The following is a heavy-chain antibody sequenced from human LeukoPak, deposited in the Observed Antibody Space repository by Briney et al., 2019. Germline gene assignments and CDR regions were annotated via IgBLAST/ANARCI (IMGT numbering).Heavy chain of an antibody. D-gene: IGHD3-10*01. Sequence: PSETLSLTCTVSGGSISSSSYYWGWIRQPPGKGLEWIGSIYYSGSTYYNPSLKSRVTISVDTSKNQFSLKLSSVTAADTAVYYCARGPMVRGVISYWGQGTLVTVSS. CDR3: ARGPMVRGVISY. CDR1: GGSISSSSYY. V-gene: IGHV4-39*07. CDR2: IYYSGST. J-gene: IGHJ4*02.